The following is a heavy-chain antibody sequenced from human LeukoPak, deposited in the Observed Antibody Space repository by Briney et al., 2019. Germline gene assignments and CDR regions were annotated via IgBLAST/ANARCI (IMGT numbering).Heavy chain of an antibody. V-gene: IGHV3-53*01. Sequence: GGSLRLSCAASGFTVSTNSMSWARRAPGKGLEWVSFIYSDNTHYSASLQGRFTIYRDNSMNTLYLQMNSLRSEDTAVYYCARRAGAYSHPYDYWGQGTLVTVSS. CDR1: GFTVSTNS. CDR3: ARRAGAYSHPYDY. J-gene: IGHJ4*02. D-gene: IGHD4/OR15-4a*01. CDR2: IYSDNT.